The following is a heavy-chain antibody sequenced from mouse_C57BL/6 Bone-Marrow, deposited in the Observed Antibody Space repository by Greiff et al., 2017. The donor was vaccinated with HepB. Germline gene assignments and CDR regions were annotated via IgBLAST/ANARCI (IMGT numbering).Heavy chain of an antibody. Sequence: QVHVKQPGAELVKPGASVKLSCKASGYTFTSYWMQWVKQRPGQGLEWIGEIDPSDSYTNYNQKFKGKATLTVDTSSSTAYMQLSSLTSEDSAVYYCARKRGYYGSSYPFAYWGQGTLVTVSA. J-gene: IGHJ3*01. CDR2: IDPSDSYT. D-gene: IGHD1-1*01. V-gene: IGHV1-50*01. CDR3: ARKRGYYGSSYPFAY. CDR1: GYTFTSYW.